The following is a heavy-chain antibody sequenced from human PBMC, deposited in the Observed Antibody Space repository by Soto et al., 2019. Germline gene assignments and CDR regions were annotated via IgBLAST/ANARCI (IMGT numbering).Heavy chain of an antibody. CDR3: AREVEFHTPVFGA. CDR1: GGTFGNYA. V-gene: IGHV1-69*01. J-gene: IGHJ4*02. CDR2: ISPMFHKA. Sequence: QLQLVQSGTEVKKPGSSVTVSCKASGGTFGNYAINWLRQAPGQGLQWMGDISPMFHKANYEQTFQGRVSITADVSTNTVYMEPSSLRSEDTALYYCAREVEFHTPVFGARGQGTLVTVSS. D-gene: IGHD2-2*01.